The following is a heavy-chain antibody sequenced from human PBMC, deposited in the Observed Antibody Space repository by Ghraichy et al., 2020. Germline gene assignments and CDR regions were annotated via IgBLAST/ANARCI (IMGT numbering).Heavy chain of an antibody. V-gene: IGHV3-23*01. CDR2: ISGSGGST. CDR1: GFTFSSYA. CDR3: AKDGGYYDSSGYLDY. J-gene: IGHJ4*02. D-gene: IGHD3-22*01. Sequence: GGSLRLSCAASGFTFSSYAMSWVRQAPGKGLKWVSGISGSGGSTYYADSVKGRFTISRDNSKNTLYLQMNSLRAEDTAVYYCAKDGGYYDSSGYLDYCGQRTLVNVSS.